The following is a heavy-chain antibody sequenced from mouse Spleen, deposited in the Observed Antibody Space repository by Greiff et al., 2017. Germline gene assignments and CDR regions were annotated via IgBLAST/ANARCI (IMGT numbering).Heavy chain of an antibody. Sequence: QVQLQQPGAELVKPGASVKMSCKASGYTFTSYWITWVKQRPGQGLEWIGDMYPGSGSTNYNEKLKSKATLTVDTSSSTAYMQLSSLTSEDSSVYYCAHGRGIITVVEELDYWGQGTTLTVSS. CDR3: AHGRGIITVVEELDY. CDR2: MYPGSGST. D-gene: IGHD1-1*01. CDR1: GYTFTSYW. V-gene: IGHV1-55*01. J-gene: IGHJ2*01.